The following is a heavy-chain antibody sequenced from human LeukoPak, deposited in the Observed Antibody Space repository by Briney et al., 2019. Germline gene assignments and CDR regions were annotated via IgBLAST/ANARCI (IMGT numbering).Heavy chain of an antibody. CDR3: AREAAVETH. V-gene: IGHV3-48*02. J-gene: IGHJ4*02. CDR2: ISSSSSTI. CDR1: GFTFSSCS. D-gene: IGHD5-24*01. Sequence: GGSLRLSCAASGFTFSSCSMTWVRQAPGKGLEWVSYISSSSSTIYYADSVKGRFNISRDNAKNSLCLQMNSLRDEDTAVYYCAREAAVETHWGQGTLVTVSS.